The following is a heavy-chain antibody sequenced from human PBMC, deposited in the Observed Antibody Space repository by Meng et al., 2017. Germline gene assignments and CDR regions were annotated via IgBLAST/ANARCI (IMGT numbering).Heavy chain of an antibody. CDR3: ARERYSTSWFDYYNYGMDV. D-gene: IGHD6-13*01. CDR1: GFTFSSYA. J-gene: IGHJ6*02. V-gene: IGHV3-30*04. CDR2: ISYDGSNK. Sequence: GESLKISCAASGFTFSSYAMHWVRQAPGKGLEWVAVISYDGSNKYYADSVKGRFTISRDNAKNSLHLQMNSLRVEDTAVYYCARERYSTSWFDYYNYGMDVWGQGTTVTVSS.